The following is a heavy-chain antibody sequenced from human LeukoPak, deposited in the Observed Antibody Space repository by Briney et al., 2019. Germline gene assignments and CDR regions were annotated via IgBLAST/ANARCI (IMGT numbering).Heavy chain of an antibody. D-gene: IGHD3-9*01. J-gene: IGHJ4*02. CDR3: ARESYDILTGYYNQFDY. CDR1: GGSISSHY. V-gene: IGHV4-59*11. CDR2: IYYSGST. Sequence: SSETLSLTCTVSGGSISSHYWSWIRQPPGKGLEWIGHIYYSGSTNYNPSLKSRVTISVDTSKNQFSLKLSSVTAADTAVYYCARESYDILTGYYNQFDYWGQGTLVTVSS.